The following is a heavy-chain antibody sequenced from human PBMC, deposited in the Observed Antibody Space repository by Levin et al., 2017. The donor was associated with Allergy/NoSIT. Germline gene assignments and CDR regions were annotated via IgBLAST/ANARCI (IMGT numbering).Heavy chain of an antibody. D-gene: IGHD1-26*01. CDR2: ISSDGSKK. CDR3: ARDGGSYYGQPYFDD. J-gene: IGHJ4*02. V-gene: IGHV3-30*04. Sequence: GGSLRLSCAASGFTFSSYPMHWVRQAPGKGLEWVAIISSDGSKKYYAGSVKGRFTISRDNSKDTLFLQMNSLRGEDTVVYYCARDGGSYYGQPYFDDWGQGTLVTVSS. CDR1: GFTFSSYP.